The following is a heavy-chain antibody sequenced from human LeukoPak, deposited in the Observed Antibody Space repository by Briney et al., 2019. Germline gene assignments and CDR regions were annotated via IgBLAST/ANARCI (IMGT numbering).Heavy chain of an antibody. CDR3: TTASTTVTPYYYYYYMDV. D-gene: IGHD4-17*01. CDR2: IKSKTDGGTT. J-gene: IGHJ6*03. CDR1: GFTFSNAW. Sequence: NPGGSLRLSCAASGFTFSNAWMSWVRQAPGKGLEWVGRIKSKTDGGTTDYAAPVKGRFTISRDDSKNTLYLQMNSLKTEDTAVYYCTTASTTVTPYYYYYYMDVWGKGTTVTVSS. V-gene: IGHV3-15*01.